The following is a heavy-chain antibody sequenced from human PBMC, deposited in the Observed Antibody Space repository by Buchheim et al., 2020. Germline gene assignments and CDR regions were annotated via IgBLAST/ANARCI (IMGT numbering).Heavy chain of an antibody. CDR1: GFTFSSYA. CDR2: ISYDGSNK. CDR3: ARDDYGDHLVDY. J-gene: IGHJ4*02. D-gene: IGHD4-17*01. V-gene: IGHV3-30*04. Sequence: QVQLVESGGGVVQPGRSLRLSCAASGFTFSSYAMHWVRQAPGKGLEWVAVISYDGSNKYYADSVKGRFTISSDNSKNKLYLQMNSLRAEDTAVYYCARDDYGDHLVDYWGQGTL.